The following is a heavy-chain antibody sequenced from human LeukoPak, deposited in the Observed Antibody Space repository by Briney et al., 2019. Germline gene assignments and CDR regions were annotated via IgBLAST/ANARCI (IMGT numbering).Heavy chain of an antibody. Sequence: ASVKVSCTASGYTFTAYYLHWVRQAPGQGLEWVGWINSNSGGTGYAQKFQGRFTISRDNAKNSLYLQMNSLRAEDTAVYYCARDRVRQSDYYGMDVWGQGTTVTVSS. J-gene: IGHJ6*02. D-gene: IGHD3-10*01. V-gene: IGHV1-2*02. CDR2: INSNSGGT. CDR1: GYTFTAYY. CDR3: ARDRVRQSDYYGMDV.